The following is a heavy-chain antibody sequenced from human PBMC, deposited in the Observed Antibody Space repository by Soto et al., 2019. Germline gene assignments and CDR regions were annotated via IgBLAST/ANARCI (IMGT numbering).Heavy chain of an antibody. J-gene: IGHJ4*02. D-gene: IGHD3-22*01. CDR2: ISNDGNSK. Sequence: QVQLVESGGGVVQPGRSLRLSCAASGFTFSSLGMHWVRQAPGKGLEWVAIISNDGNSKYYADSVKGRFTISRDNSKNTLDLQLNSLRIEDTAVYYCAKELGDSSDLPLAYWCQGTLVTVSS. V-gene: IGHV3-30*18. CDR3: AKELGDSSDLPLAY. CDR1: GFTFSSLG.